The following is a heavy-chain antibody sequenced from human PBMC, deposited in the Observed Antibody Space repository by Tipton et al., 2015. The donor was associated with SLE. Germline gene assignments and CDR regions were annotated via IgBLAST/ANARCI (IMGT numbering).Heavy chain of an antibody. D-gene: IGHD3-10*01. CDR1: GFTFSSYG. CDR2: ISYDGSNK. Sequence: SLRLSCAASGFTFSSYGMHWVRQAPGKGLEWVAAISYDGSNKHYTDSVKGRFTISRDNSKNTLYLQMNSLRAEDTAVYYCAPNSYGSGGFDYWGQGTLVTVSS. V-gene: IGHV3-30*03. CDR3: APNSYGSGGFDY. J-gene: IGHJ4*02.